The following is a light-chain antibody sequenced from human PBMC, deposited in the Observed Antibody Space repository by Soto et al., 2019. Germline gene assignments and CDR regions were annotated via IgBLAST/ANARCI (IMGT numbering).Light chain of an antibody. J-gene: IGKJ2*01. V-gene: IGKV4-1*01. CDR1: QSVLYSSNNKKY. CDR3: QQYESTPPT. CDR2: WAS. Sequence: DIVMTQSPDSLAVSLGERATINCKSSQSVLYSSNNKKYLAWYQQRPGQPPKLLIYWASTRASGVPDRFSGSGSGTDFTLTITSLQAEDVAVYYCQQYESTPPTFGQGTKLEIK.